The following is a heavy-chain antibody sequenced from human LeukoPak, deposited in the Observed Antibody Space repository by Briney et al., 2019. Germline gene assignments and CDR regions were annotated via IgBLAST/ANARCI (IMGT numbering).Heavy chain of an antibody. D-gene: IGHD3-10*01. CDR2: XXXXGSNK. J-gene: IGHJ4*02. CDR3: ARDGPPPTTVRGVIHYYFDY. V-gene: IGHV3-33*01. CDR1: GFTFSSYG. Sequence: GGSLRLSCAASGFTFSSYGMHWVRQAPGKGLXXXXXXXXXGSNKYYADSVKGRFTISRDNSKNTLYLQMNSLRAEDTAVYYCARDGPPPTTVRGVIHYYFDYWGQGTLVTVSS.